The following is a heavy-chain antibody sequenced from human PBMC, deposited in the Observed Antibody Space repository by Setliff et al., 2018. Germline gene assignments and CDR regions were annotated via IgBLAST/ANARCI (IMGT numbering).Heavy chain of an antibody. J-gene: IGHJ4*02. CDR3: ARDRASYYYDGSSIIDN. D-gene: IGHD3-22*01. Sequence: GGSLRLSCAASEFTFGDYYMSWIRQAPGKGLEWVSYISSRGSTIYYADSVKGRFTISRDNAKNSLYLQMNCLRAEDTAVYYCARDRASYYYDGSSIIDNWGQGTLVTVSS. V-gene: IGHV3-11*01. CDR1: EFTFGDYY. CDR2: ISSRGSTI.